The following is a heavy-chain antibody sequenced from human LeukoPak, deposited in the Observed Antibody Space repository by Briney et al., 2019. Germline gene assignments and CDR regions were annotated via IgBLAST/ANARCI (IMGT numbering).Heavy chain of an antibody. D-gene: IGHD6-6*01. V-gene: IGHV4-59*08. J-gene: IGHJ4*02. CDR1: GGSISSYY. Sequence: SETLSLTCTVSGGSISSYYWSWIRQPPGKGLEWIGHIYYSGSTNYNPSLKSRVTISVDTSKNQFSLKLSSVTAADATAYYCARHLHRAEYPYYFDYWGQGTLVTVSS. CDR2: IYYSGST. CDR3: ARHLHRAEYPYYFDY.